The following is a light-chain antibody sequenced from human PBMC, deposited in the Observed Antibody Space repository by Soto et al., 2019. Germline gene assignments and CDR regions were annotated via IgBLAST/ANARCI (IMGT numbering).Light chain of an antibody. J-gene: IGLJ3*02. CDR3: SSYTSSSTRM. CDR2: EVS. CDR1: SSDVGGYNY. Sequence: QSALTQPASVSGSPGQSITISCTGTSSDVGGYNYVSWYQQHPGKAPKLMIYEVSNRPSGVSNRVSGSKSGNTASLTISGLQAEDEADYYCSSYTSSSTRMFGGGTKVTVL. V-gene: IGLV2-14*01.